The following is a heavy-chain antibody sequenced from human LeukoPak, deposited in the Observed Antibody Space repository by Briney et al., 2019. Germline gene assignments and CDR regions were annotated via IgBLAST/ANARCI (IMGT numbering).Heavy chain of an antibody. CDR3: ARGASSFRWDAFDS. CDR1: GGSISSADSY. CDR2: IYYSGST. J-gene: IGHJ3*02. Sequence: SETLSLTCAESGGSISSADSYCSCVRQPPGRCLEWLGYIYYSGSTYYNPSLKSRVTISVDTSKNQFSLKLSSVTAADTAVYYCARGASSFRWDAFDSWGQGTMVTVSS. D-gene: IGHD4-23*01. V-gene: IGHV4-30-4*08.